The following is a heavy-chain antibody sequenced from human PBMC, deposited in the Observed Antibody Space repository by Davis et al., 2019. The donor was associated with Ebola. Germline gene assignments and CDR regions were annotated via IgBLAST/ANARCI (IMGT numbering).Heavy chain of an antibody. V-gene: IGHV1-18*01. CDR2: ITTYNGNT. CDR1: GYTFTTYG. CDR3: ASTTSMESTHFYYYALDV. D-gene: IGHD1-1*01. Sequence: ASVKVSCKSSGYTFTTYGISWVRQAPGQGLEWVGSITTYNGNTYYAQKFQGRVTLTTDTSTSTAYMDVRSLRSDDSAVYFCASTTSMESTHFYYYALDVWGQGTTVTVSS. J-gene: IGHJ6*02.